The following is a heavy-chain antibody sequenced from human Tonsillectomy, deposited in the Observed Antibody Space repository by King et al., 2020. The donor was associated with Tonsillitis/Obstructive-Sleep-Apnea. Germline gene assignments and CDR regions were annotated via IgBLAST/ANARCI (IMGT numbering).Heavy chain of an antibody. V-gene: IGHV4-34*01. J-gene: IGHJ6*03. CDR1: GGSFSGYY. CDR2: INHSGST. CDR3: ASSIFGVVIMYYYYYMDV. Sequence: VQLQQWGAGLLKPSETLSLTCAVYGGSFSGYYWSWIRQPPGKGLEGIGEINHSGSTNYNPSLKSRVTISVDTPKNQFSLKMSSVTAADTAVYYCASSIFGVVIMYYYYYMDVWGKGTTVTVSS. D-gene: IGHD3-3*01.